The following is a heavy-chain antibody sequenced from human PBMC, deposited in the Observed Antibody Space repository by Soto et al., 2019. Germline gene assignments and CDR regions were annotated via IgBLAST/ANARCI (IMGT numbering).Heavy chain of an antibody. CDR2: IDTDGSGT. CDR1: GFIFSSDW. V-gene: IGHV3-74*01. CDR3: VRSSGSHGPGYFQN. Sequence: LRLSCAASGFIFSSDWMHWVRRGTGGGMVWVSRIDTDGSGTTYADSVKGRFTISRDNSKNTLYLQMNSLRVEDTAVYYRVRSSGSHGPGYFQNWGQGTQVTVSS. J-gene: IGHJ1*01. D-gene: IGHD1-26*01.